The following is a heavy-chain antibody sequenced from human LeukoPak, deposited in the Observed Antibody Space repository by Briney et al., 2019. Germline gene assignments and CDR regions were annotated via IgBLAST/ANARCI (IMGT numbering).Heavy chain of an antibody. J-gene: IGHJ4*02. V-gene: IGHV4-59*01. CDR1: GGSISSYY. Sequence: PSETLSLTCTVSGGSISSYYWSWIRQPPGKGLEWMGYIYYSGSTNYNPSLKSRVTISVDTSKNQFSLKLSSVTAADTAVYYCASFRGAVGEIVYWGQGTLVTVSS. CDR2: IYYSGST. CDR3: ASFRGAVGEIVY. D-gene: IGHD3-16*01.